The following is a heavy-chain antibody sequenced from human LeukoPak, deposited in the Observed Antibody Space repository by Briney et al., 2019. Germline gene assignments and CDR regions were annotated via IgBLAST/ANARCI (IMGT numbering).Heavy chain of an antibody. CDR3: AREGDYYGSGP. Sequence: SETLSLTCTVSGGSISSSSYYWGWIRQPPGKGLEWIGSIYYSGSTYYNPSLKSRVTISVDTSKNQFSLKLSSVTAADTAVYYCAREGDYYGSGPWGQGTLVTVSS. J-gene: IGHJ5*02. CDR2: IYYSGST. D-gene: IGHD3-10*01. V-gene: IGHV4-39*07. CDR1: GGSISSSSYY.